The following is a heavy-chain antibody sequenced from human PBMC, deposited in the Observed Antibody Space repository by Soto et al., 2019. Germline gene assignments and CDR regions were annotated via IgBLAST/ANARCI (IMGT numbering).Heavy chain of an antibody. J-gene: IGHJ5*02. CDR3: ARAKGLLTVTTSWFAP. D-gene: IGHD4-17*01. CDR1: GGSISSGDYY. Sequence: QVQLQESGPGLVKPSQTLSLTCTVSGGSISSGDYYWSWIRQPPGKGLEWIGYIYYSGSTYYNPSLKNRVTISGDTSKKQFSLKLSSVTAADTALYYCARAKGLLTVTTSWFAPWGQGTLVTVPS. V-gene: IGHV4-30-4*01. CDR2: IYYSGST.